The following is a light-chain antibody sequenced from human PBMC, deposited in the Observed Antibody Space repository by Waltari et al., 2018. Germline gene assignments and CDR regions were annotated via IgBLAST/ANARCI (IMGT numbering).Light chain of an antibody. CDR3: QQYASYSPT. CDR2: KTS. Sequence: DIQMTQSPSTLSASVGDRVTITCRASQSISNLLAWYQQNPGKAPKLLIYKTSNLETGVPSRFSGSGSGTEFTLTISSLQPDDFATYDCQQYASYSPTFGQGTRVEIK. J-gene: IGKJ1*01. V-gene: IGKV1-5*03. CDR1: QSISNL.